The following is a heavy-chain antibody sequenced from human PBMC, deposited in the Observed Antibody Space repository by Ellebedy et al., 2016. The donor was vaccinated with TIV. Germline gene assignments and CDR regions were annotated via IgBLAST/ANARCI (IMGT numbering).Heavy chain of an antibody. CDR2: IHPSDSDT. V-gene: IGHV5-10-1*01. J-gene: IGHJ6*02. Sequence: KVSCKLSGYNFSNNWISWVRQKPGKGMEWMGRIHPSDSDTDYRPSFRGHVTMSVDKSISFAFLQWSSLQASDTAMYYCARRMVRGGIRYAMDVWGQGTTVTVSS. CDR1: GYNFSNNW. D-gene: IGHD3-10*01. CDR3: ARRMVRGGIRYAMDV.